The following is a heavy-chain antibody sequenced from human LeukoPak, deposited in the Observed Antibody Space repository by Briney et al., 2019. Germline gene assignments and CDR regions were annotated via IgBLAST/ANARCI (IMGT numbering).Heavy chain of an antibody. D-gene: IGHD2-8*02. CDR1: GFTFSSYA. Sequence: GGSLRLSCAASGFTFSSYAMSWVRQAPGKGLEWVSAIISSGGSTHYADSVRGRFTISRDNSKSTLSLQMNSLRAEDTAIYYCATYRQVLLPFESWGQGTLVTVSS. CDR2: IISSGGST. J-gene: IGHJ4*02. V-gene: IGHV3-23*01. CDR3: ATYRQVLLPFES.